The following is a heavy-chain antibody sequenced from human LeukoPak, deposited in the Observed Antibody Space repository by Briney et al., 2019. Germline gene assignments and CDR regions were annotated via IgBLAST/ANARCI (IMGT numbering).Heavy chain of an antibody. CDR1: GGSISSGGYY. D-gene: IGHD3-3*01. Sequence: PSETLSLTCTVSGGSISSGGYYWSWIRQHPGKGLEWIGRIYTSGSTDYNPSLKSRVTMSVDTSKNQFSLKLSSVTAADTAVYYCARFLEWLGYNWFDPWGQGTLVTVSS. CDR2: IYTSGST. CDR3: ARFLEWLGYNWFDP. V-gene: IGHV4-61*02. J-gene: IGHJ5*02.